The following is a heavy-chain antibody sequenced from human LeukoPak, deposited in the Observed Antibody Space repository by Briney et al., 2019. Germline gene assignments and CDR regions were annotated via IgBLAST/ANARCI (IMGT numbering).Heavy chain of an antibody. CDR1: GGTFSSYA. CDR2: IIPIFGTA. D-gene: IGHD3-10*01. J-gene: IGHJ3*02. V-gene: IGHV1-69*13. CDR3: ASPVLLWFGEVAFDI. Sequence: SVKVSCKASGGTFSSYAISWVQQAPGQGLEWMGGIIPIFGTANYAQKFQGRVTITADESTSTAYMELSRLRSGDTAVYYCASPVLLWFGEVAFDIWGQGTMVTVSS.